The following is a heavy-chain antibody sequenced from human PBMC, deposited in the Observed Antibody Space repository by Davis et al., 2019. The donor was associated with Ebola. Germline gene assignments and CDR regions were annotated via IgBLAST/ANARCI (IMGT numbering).Heavy chain of an antibody. CDR1: GYTFTSYA. Sequence: ASVKVSCKASGYTFTSYAMHWVRQAPGQRLEWMGWINAGNGNTKYSQKFQGRVTITRDTSASTAYMELSSLRSEDTAVYYCARAGGLAARPGPDYWGQGTLVTVSS. V-gene: IGHV1-3*01. CDR2: INAGNGNT. CDR3: ARAGGLAARPGPDY. J-gene: IGHJ4*02. D-gene: IGHD6-6*01.